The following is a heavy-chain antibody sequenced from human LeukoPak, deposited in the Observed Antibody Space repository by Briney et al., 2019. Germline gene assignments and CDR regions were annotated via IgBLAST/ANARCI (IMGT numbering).Heavy chain of an antibody. CDR1: GFTFDDYA. V-gene: IGHV3-9*03. Sequence: PGRSLRLSCAASGFTFDDYAMHWVRQAPGKGLEWVSSISWNSGRMDYAASVKGRFTISRDNAKNSLYLQMNSLRVEDMALYYCAKDVNYSPSGTFDYWGQGTLVTVSS. J-gene: IGHJ4*02. D-gene: IGHD3-10*01. CDR2: ISWNSGRM. CDR3: AKDVNYSPSGTFDY.